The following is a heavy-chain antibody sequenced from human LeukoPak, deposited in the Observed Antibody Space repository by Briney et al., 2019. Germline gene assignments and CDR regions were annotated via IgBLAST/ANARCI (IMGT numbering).Heavy chain of an antibody. CDR1: GFTFSDYS. Sequence: SGGSLRLSCAASGFTFSDYSMNWVRQAPGKGLEWISSIGGSGSYIYYADSVKGRFTISRDNARKSLYLQMSSLTTEDTAVYYCVRDLNWGRETLVTVSS. J-gene: IGHJ4*02. V-gene: IGHV3-21*01. CDR2: IGGSGSYI. CDR3: VRDLN.